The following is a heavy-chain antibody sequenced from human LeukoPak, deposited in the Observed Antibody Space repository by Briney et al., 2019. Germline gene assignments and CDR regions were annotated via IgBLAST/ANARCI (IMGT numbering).Heavy chain of an antibody. Sequence: GASVKVSCKASGYTFTTYGISWVRQAPGQGLEWMGWISTYNGNTNYAQKVQGRVTMTTDTSTSTAYMELRSLRSDDTAVYYCATDHPMVRGVNNNWFDPWGQGTLVTVSS. V-gene: IGHV1-18*01. CDR2: ISTYNGNT. J-gene: IGHJ5*02. CDR1: GYTFTTYG. CDR3: ATDHPMVRGVNNNWFDP. D-gene: IGHD3-10*01.